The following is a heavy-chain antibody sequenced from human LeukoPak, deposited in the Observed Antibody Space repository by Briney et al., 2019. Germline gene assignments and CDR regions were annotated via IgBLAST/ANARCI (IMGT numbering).Heavy chain of an antibody. CDR1: GISFSSYG. Sequence: GGSLRLSCTASGISFSSYGMHWVRQAPGKGLEWVAVIWYDGSNKYYADSVKGRFTISRDNSKNTLYLQMNSLRAEDTAVYYCARDPAWGGSGTYYYHYGMDVWGKGTTVTASS. D-gene: IGHD3-10*01. CDR2: IWYDGSNK. CDR3: ARDPAWGGSGTYYYHYGMDV. V-gene: IGHV3-33*01. J-gene: IGHJ6*04.